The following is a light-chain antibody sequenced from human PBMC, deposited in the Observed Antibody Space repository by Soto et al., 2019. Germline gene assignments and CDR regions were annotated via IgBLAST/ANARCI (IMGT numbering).Light chain of an antibody. CDR1: KSFRPY. V-gene: IGKV3-11*01. CDR2: DAS. Sequence: EIVVAQSPATLSLSPGERVTFTDRAIKSFRPYSAWSKQNPGQAPRLLTYDASTRPTGFPARYSGSGSGTDVTLTISSLEPEDFAVYYCQQRANWPATFGQGTRLEIK. CDR3: QQRANWPAT. J-gene: IGKJ5*01.